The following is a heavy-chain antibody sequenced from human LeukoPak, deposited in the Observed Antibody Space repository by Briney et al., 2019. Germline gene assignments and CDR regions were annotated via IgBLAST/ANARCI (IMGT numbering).Heavy chain of an antibody. D-gene: IGHD3-22*01. V-gene: IGHV4-59*08. CDR3: ASATYYYDSSGYHGYYYYMDV. Sequence: SETLSLTCTVSGGSISSYYWSWIRQPPGKGLEWIGYIYYSGSTNYNPSLKSRVTIPVDTSKNQFSLKLSSVTAADTAVYYCASATYYYDSSGYHGYYYYMDVWGKGTTVTVSS. J-gene: IGHJ6*03. CDR1: GGSISSYY. CDR2: IYYSGST.